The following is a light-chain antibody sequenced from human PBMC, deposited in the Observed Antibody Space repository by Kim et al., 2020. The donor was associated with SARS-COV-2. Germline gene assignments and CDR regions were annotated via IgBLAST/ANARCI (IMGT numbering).Light chain of an antibody. Sequence: ASVGDRVTITCRASQGISSYLAWYQQKPGKAPKLLIYAASTLQSGVPSRFSGSGSGTDFTLTISSRQPEDFATYYCQQLNSYPRTFGQGTRLEIK. J-gene: IGKJ5*01. CDR2: AAS. CDR1: QGISSY. V-gene: IGKV1-9*01. CDR3: QQLNSYPRT.